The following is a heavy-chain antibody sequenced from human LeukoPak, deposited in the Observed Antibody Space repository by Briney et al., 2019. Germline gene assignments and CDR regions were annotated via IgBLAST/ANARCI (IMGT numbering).Heavy chain of an antibody. V-gene: IGHV3-48*01. J-gene: IGHJ4*02. CDR2: ISSSSTSI. CDR3: AKLGYCSSISCYILDY. CDR1: GFTFSTYS. Sequence: GGSLRLSCAASGFTFSTYSMNWVRQAPGKGLEWISYISSSSTSIYYADSVKGRFTISRDNAKNSLYPQMNSLRAEDTAVYYCAKLGYCSSISCYILDYWGQGTLVTVSS. D-gene: IGHD2-2*02.